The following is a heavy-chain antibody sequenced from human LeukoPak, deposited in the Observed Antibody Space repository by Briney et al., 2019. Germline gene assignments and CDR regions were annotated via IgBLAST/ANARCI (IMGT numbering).Heavy chain of an antibody. CDR1: EFPFSSHW. J-gene: IGHJ4*02. Sequence: GGSLRLSCAASEFPFSSHWMYWVRQAPGKGLVWVARLSGDGSTTRHADSVKGRFTISRDNAKSTLYLQMDGLRVEDTALYYCARGIASSRSVAIDLWGRGTLVVVSS. CDR3: ARGIASSRSVAIDL. V-gene: IGHV3-74*01. D-gene: IGHD6-13*01. CDR2: LSGDGSTT.